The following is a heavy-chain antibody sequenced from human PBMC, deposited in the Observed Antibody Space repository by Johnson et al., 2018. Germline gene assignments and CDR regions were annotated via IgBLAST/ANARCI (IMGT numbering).Heavy chain of an antibody. V-gene: IGHV3-23*04. J-gene: IGHJ4*02. Sequence: VQLVESGGGLVQPGGSLRLSCAASGFTFSSWPMTWVRQAPGKGLEYVSSITDSGSHTFYADSVKGRFTIDRDNSRNMSYMQMNSVRGEDMAVYYCAKGVVDRGVGHWGQGTVVTVSS. CDR2: ITDSGSHT. D-gene: IGHD2-15*01. CDR1: GFTFSSWP. CDR3: AKGVVDRGVGH.